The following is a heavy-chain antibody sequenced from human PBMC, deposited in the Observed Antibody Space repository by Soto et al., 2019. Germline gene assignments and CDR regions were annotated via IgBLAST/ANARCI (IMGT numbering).Heavy chain of an antibody. CDR2: IYYSGST. D-gene: IGHD4-17*01. CDR1: GGSISSYY. Sequence: SETLSLTCTVSGGSISSYYWSWIRQPPGKGLEWIGYIYYSGSTNYNPSLKSRVTISVDTSKNQFSLKLSSVTAADTAVYYCAGHIDYGDYLLNFDYWGQGTLVTVSS. J-gene: IGHJ4*02. V-gene: IGHV4-59*01. CDR3: AGHIDYGDYLLNFDY.